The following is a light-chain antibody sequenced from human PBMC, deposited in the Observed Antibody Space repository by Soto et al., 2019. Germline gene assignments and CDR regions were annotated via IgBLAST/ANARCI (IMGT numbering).Light chain of an antibody. CDR1: QSVDSN. CDR2: AAS. CDR3: QKCKVAPFT. V-gene: IGKV3-15*01. J-gene: IGKJ4*01. Sequence: EIVMTQSPATLSVSPGERATLSCRASQSVDSNLAWYQQKPGQAPKLLIYAASTLQSGVPSRFSGSGSGTDFTLTISSLQPEDVATYYCQKCKVAPFTFGGGTKVDIK.